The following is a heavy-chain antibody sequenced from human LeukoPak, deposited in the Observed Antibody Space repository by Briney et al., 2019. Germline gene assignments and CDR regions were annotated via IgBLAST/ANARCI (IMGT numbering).Heavy chain of an antibody. CDR3: AREPNFRTAEQLD. Sequence: SVKVSCKASGGTFSSYAISWVRQAPGQGLEWMGGIIPIFGTANYAQKFQGRVTITTDESTSTAYMELSSLRSEDTAVYYCAREPNFRTAEQLDWGQGILVTVTS. V-gene: IGHV1-69*05. J-gene: IGHJ4*02. CDR1: GGTFSSYA. CDR2: IIPIFGTA. D-gene: IGHD5-24*01.